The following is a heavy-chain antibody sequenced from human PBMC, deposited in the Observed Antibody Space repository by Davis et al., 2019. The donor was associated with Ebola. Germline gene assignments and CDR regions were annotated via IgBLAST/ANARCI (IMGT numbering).Heavy chain of an antibody. CDR1: LYTFTDYN. V-gene: IGHV1-2*06. J-gene: IGHJ4*02. CDR2: VILKSGAT. D-gene: IGHD4-11*01. Sequence: SVTVSCQASLYTFTDYNIHWMRQAPGQGLEWLGRVILKSGATNYAQKFQGRVTMTRDTSISTVYMELSSLRYDDTADYYCARGHNYAHEYWGQGTLVTVSS. CDR3: ARGHNYAHEY.